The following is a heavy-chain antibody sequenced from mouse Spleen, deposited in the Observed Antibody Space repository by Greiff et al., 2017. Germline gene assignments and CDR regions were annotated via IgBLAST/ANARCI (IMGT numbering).Heavy chain of an antibody. CDR1: GYTFTDYV. Sequence: QVQLKESGPELVKPGASVKMSCKASGYTFTDYVISWVKQRTGQGLEWIGEIYPGSGSTYYNEKFKGKATLTADKSSNTAYMQLSSLTSEDSAVYFCARGGYGNCFAYWGQGTLVTVSA. J-gene: IGHJ3*01. CDR3: ARGGYGNCFAY. V-gene: IGHV1-77*01. D-gene: IGHD2-1*01. CDR2: IYPGSGST.